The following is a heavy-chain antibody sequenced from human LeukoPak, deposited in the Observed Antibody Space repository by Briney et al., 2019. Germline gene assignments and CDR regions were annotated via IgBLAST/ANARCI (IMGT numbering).Heavy chain of an antibody. CDR1: GGSISSGDYY. D-gene: IGHD6-6*01. CDR2: IYYSGST. Sequence: SETLSLTCTVSGGSISSGDYYWSWIRQPPGKGLEWIVYIYYSGSTYYNPSLKSRVTISVDTSKNQFSLKLSSVTAADTAVYYCASTSSSSSWFDPWGQGTLVTVSS. V-gene: IGHV4-30-4*01. J-gene: IGHJ5*02. CDR3: ASTSSSSSWFDP.